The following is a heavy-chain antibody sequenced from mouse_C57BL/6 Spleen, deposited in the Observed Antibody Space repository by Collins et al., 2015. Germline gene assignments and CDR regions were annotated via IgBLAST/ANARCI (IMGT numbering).Heavy chain of an antibody. CDR3: ARSGYYGSSPWFAY. D-gene: IGHD1-1*01. V-gene: IGHV1-26*01. CDR1: GYTFTDYY. J-gene: IGHJ3*01. CDR2: INPNNGGT. Sequence: VKPGASVKISCKASGYTFTDYYMNWVKQSHGKSLEWIGDINPNNGGTSYNQKFKGKATLTVDKSSSTAYMELRSLTSEDSAVYYCARSGYYGSSPWFAYWGQGTLVTVSA.